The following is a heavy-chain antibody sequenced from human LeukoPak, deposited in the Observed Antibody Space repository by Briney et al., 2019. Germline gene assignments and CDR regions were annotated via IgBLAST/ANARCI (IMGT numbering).Heavy chain of an antibody. D-gene: IGHD5-18*01. CDR3: ARSAYSAMVCSY. Sequence: ASVKVSCKASGYTFTSYYMHWVRQAPRQGLEWMGIINPSGGSTSYAQKFQGRVTMTRDMSTSTVYMELSSLRSEDTAVYYCARSAYSAMVCSYWGQGTLVTVSS. CDR1: GYTFTSYY. V-gene: IGHV1-46*01. CDR2: INPSGGST. J-gene: IGHJ4*02.